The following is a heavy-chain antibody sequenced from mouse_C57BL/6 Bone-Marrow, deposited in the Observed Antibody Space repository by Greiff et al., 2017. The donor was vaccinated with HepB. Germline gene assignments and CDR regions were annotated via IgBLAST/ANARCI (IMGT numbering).Heavy chain of an antibody. J-gene: IGHJ4*01. CDR2: ISNGGGST. CDR3: ARHTYYSNYEDYYAMDY. V-gene: IGHV5-12*01. Sequence: DVMLVESGGGLVQPGGSLKLSCAASGFTFSDYYMYWVRQTPEKRLEWVAYISNGGGSTYYPDTVKGRFTISRDNAKNTLYLQMSRLKSEDTAMYYCARHTYYSNYEDYYAMDYWGQGTSVTVSS. D-gene: IGHD2-5*01. CDR1: GFTFSDYY.